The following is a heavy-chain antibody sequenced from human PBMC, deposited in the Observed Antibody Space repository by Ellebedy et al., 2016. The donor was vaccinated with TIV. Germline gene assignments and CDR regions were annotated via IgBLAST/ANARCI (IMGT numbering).Heavy chain of an antibody. D-gene: IGHD1-14*01. CDR1: RGTFSSYA. CDR3: ASTSDRIRTPDYYGMDV. Sequence: SVKVSXKASRGTFSSYAISWVRQAPGQGLEWMGGIIPIFGTANYAQKFQGRVTITADKSTSTAYMELSSLRSEDTAVYYCASTSDRIRTPDYYGMDVWGQGTTVTVSS. J-gene: IGHJ6*02. V-gene: IGHV1-69*06. CDR2: IIPIFGTA.